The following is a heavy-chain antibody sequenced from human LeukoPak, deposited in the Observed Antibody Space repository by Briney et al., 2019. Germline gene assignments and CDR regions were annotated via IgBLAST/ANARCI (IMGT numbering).Heavy chain of an antibody. D-gene: IGHD6-13*01. Sequence: ASVKVSCKSSGFTFTDEYIHWVRQAPGQGLEWMGWINPYSGAINYAQKFQGRVTLTRDTSISTAYMELSRLTSGDTAVYYCAGTNSRGTFDIWGQGTLVTVSS. CDR3: AGTNSRGTFDI. CDR2: INPYSGAI. CDR1: GFTFTDEY. V-gene: IGHV1-2*02. J-gene: IGHJ3*02.